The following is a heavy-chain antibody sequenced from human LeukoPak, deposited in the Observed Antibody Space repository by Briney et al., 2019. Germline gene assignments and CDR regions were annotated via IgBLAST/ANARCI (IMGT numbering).Heavy chain of an antibody. Sequence: SETLSLTCTVSGASISSTSYYWGWIRQPPGKGLEWIGSIYYSGSTYYNPSLKSRVTISVDTSKNQFSLKLSSVTAADTAVYYCASPELGEMATIRDNWGQGTLVTVSS. CDR1: GASISSTSYY. J-gene: IGHJ4*02. D-gene: IGHD5-24*01. CDR2: IYYSGST. CDR3: ASPELGEMATIRDN. V-gene: IGHV4-39*01.